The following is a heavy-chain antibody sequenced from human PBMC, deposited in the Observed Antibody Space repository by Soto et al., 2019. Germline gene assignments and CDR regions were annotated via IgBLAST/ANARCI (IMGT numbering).Heavy chain of an antibody. V-gene: IGHV3-9*01. CDR1: GFTFDDYA. D-gene: IGHD4-17*01. J-gene: IGHJ4*02. CDR2: FSWNSGSI. Sequence: GGSLRLSCAASGFTFDDYAMHWVRQAPGKGLEWVSGFSWNSGSIGYADSVKGRFTISRENAKNSLYLQMNSLRAEDTALYYCAKENYGDYVAFGYFDYWGQGTLVTVSS. CDR3: AKENYGDYVAFGYFDY.